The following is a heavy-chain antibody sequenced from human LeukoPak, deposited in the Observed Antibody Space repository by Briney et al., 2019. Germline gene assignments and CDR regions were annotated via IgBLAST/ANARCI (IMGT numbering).Heavy chain of an antibody. D-gene: IGHD5-24*01. J-gene: IGHJ4*02. CDR3: ARGWLQSGFGY. Sequence: PSETLSLTCTVSGGSISSYYWSWIRQPPGKGLEWIGEINHSGSTNYNPSLKSRVTISVDTSKNQFSLQLNSVTPEDTAVYYCARGWLQSGFGYWGQGTLVTVSS. CDR1: GGSISSYY. V-gene: IGHV4-34*01. CDR2: INHSGST.